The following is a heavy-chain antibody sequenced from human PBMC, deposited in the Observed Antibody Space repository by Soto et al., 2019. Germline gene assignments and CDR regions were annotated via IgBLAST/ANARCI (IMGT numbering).Heavy chain of an antibody. D-gene: IGHD2-2*01. CDR2: ITTTSTYK. CDR1: AFTCNNFP. CDR3: VREKCSSTSCNHGMDV. Sequence: GGSLRLCCVASAFTCNNFPSHWVRQAPGKGLQWLASITTTSTYKYYADSVKGRFSISRDNAKNSLYLELTNLRSEDTAVYYCVREKCSSTSCNHGMDVWGLGTTVTVYS. V-gene: IGHV3-21*01. J-gene: IGHJ6*02.